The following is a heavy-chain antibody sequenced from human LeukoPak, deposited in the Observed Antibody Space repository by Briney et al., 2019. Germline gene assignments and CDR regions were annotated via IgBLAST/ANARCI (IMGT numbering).Heavy chain of an antibody. J-gene: IGHJ4*02. CDR1: GFTFSSYA. Sequence: PGGSLRLSCAASGFTFSSYAMHWVRQAPGKGLEWVAVISYDGSNKYYADSVKGRFTISRDNSKNTLYLQMNSLGAEDTAVYYCARTYSIAVAGYFDYWGQGTLVTVSS. V-gene: IGHV3-30*04. D-gene: IGHD6-19*01. CDR2: ISYDGSNK. CDR3: ARTYSIAVAGYFDY.